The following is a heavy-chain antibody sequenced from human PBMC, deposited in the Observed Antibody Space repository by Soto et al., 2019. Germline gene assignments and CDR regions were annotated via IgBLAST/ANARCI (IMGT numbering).Heavy chain of an antibody. J-gene: IGHJ4*02. CDR3: ARLRGDSIGSYYFDY. CDR1: GFTFSNYG. D-gene: IGHD3-16*01. Sequence: EVQLVESGGGLVQRGGSLRLSCAVSGFTFSNYGMNWVRQAPGKGLAWVSYISSSDTTMSYADSVKGRFTISRDNAENSLSLQMNSLRDEDTAVYYCARLRGDSIGSYYFDYWGQGTLVTVSS. V-gene: IGHV3-48*02. CDR2: ISSSDTTM.